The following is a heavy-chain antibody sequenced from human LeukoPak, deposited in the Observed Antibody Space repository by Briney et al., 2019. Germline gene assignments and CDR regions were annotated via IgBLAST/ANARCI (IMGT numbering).Heavy chain of an antibody. CDR1: GFTFSSYG. J-gene: IGHJ3*02. Sequence: PGRSLRLSCAASGFTFSSYGMHWVRQAPGKGLEWVAVIWDGGSNKYYADSVRGRITISRDNSRNTLYLQVNSLRAEDTAIYYCARDANFGYDAFDIWGQGTMVIVSS. CDR2: IWDGGSNK. CDR3: ARDANFGYDAFDI. D-gene: IGHD3-10*01. V-gene: IGHV3-33*01.